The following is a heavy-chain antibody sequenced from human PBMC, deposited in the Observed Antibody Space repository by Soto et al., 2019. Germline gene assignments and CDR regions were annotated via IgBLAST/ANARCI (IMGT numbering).Heavy chain of an antibody. CDR1: GGSLSSYY. CDR2: IYYSGST. Sequence: SETLSLTCTVSGGSLSSYYWSWIRQPPGKGLEWIGYIYYSGSTNYNPSLKSRVTISVDTSKNQFSLKLSSVTAADTAVYYCARDSGYDREGYFDYWGQGTLVTVSS. V-gene: IGHV4-59*12. CDR3: ARDSGYDREGYFDY. J-gene: IGHJ4*02. D-gene: IGHD5-12*01.